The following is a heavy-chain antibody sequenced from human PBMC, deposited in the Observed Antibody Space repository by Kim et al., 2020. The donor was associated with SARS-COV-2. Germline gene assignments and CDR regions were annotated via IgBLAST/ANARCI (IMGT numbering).Heavy chain of an antibody. Sequence: SETLSLTCAVYGGSFSGYYWSWIRQPPGKGLEWIGEINHSGSTNYNPSLKSRVTISVDTSKNQFSLKLSSVTAADTAVYYCATGPVTIFGVVTPLDYWG. CDR3: ATGPVTIFGVVTPLDY. J-gene: IGHJ4*01. V-gene: IGHV4-34*01. CDR2: INHSGST. CDR1: GGSFSGYY. D-gene: IGHD3-3*01.